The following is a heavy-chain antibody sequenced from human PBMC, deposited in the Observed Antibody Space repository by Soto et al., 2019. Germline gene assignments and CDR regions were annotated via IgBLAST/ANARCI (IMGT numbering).Heavy chain of an antibody. J-gene: IGHJ6*03. Sequence: GGSLRLSCAGSGFTFSDYAMNWVRQAPGKGLEWVSAIRGGGGSTHYADSVKGRFTISRDNSKNTVYLQMNSLRTEDTAVYYCTKGDYDILTGYYSYYYYYLDVWGKGTTVTVSS. D-gene: IGHD3-9*01. CDR3: TKGDYDILTGYYSYYYYYLDV. CDR1: GFTFSDYA. V-gene: IGHV3-23*01. CDR2: IRGGGGST.